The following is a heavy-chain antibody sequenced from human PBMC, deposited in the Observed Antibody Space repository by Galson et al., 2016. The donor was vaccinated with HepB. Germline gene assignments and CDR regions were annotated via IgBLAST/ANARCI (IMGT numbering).Heavy chain of an antibody. J-gene: IGHJ6*02. CDR3: AKGWCTQMGYYYCGLDL. D-gene: IGHD4/OR15-4a*01. CDR1: GFIFRSYE. CDR2: ISGSGGTT. Sequence: SLRLSCAASGFIFRSYEMNWVRQAPGKGLEWVSCISGSGGTTYYADSVKGRFTISRDNAENTLYLQMHSLRAEDTAIYYCAKGWCTQMGYYYCGLDLWGQGTPVTVSS. V-gene: IGHV3-48*03.